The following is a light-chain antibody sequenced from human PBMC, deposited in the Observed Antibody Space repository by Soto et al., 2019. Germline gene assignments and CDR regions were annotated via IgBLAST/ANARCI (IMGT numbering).Light chain of an antibody. CDR1: QTIGRF. CDR3: QQSYSTPLT. Sequence: DIQMTQSPSSLSASVGDTVTITCRASQTIGRFLHWYQQKPGKAPKLLIYGASSLQSGVPSRFSGSGSGTDFTLTISSLQPEDFATYYCQQSYSTPLTFGGGTKVDIK. V-gene: IGKV1-39*01. J-gene: IGKJ4*01. CDR2: GAS.